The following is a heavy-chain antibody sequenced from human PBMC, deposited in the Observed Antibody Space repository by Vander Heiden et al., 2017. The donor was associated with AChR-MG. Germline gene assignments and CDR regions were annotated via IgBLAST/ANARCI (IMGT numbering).Heavy chain of an antibody. D-gene: IGHD2-15*01. J-gene: IGHJ6*02. Sequence: QVQLVESGGGAVQPGRSLRLCCAASGFPFRSHALHLVRQAPGKGLEWVAVISYDGSNKYYADSVKGRFTISRDNSKNTLYLQMNSLRAEDTAVYYCARGYCSGGSCYGVQAYYYYYGMDVWGQGTTVTVSS. CDR1: GFPFRSHA. V-gene: IGHV3-30-3*01. CDR2: ISYDGSNK. CDR3: ARGYCSGGSCYGVQAYYYYYGMDV.